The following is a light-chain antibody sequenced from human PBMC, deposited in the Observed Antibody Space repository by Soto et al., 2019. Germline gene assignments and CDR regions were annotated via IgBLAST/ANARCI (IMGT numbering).Light chain of an antibody. J-gene: IGKJ2*01. CDR2: GAS. Sequence: DIQLTQSPSFLSASVGDRVTITCRASQGISSYLAWYQKPPGKAPKLLIYGASTLQRGVSSRFSGSGSETEFTLTISSLQPEDFATDYCQHLNTYPRTFGQGTKLEVK. V-gene: IGKV1-9*01. CDR1: QGISSY. CDR3: QHLNTYPRT.